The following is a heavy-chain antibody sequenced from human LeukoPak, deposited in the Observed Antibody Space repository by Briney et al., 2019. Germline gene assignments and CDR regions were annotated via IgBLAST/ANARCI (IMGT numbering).Heavy chain of an antibody. D-gene: IGHD2-21*02. Sequence: PGGSLRLSCAASGFAFNSYGMHWVRQAPGKGLEWVAFISSYGSDKYYADSMKGRFTISRDNSKNTLYLQMTSLRGEDTAMYYCAREGTARDAFDIWGQGTMVTVSS. CDR3: AREGTARDAFDI. CDR2: ISSYGSDK. CDR1: GFAFNSYG. V-gene: IGHV3-30*19. J-gene: IGHJ3*02.